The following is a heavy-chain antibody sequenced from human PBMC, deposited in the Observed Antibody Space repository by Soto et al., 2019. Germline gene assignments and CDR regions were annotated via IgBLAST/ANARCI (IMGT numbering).Heavy chain of an antibody. D-gene: IGHD5-12*01. CDR1: GGSISSYY. Sequence: SETLSLTCTVSGGSISSYYWSWIRQPPGKGLEWIGYIYYSGSTNYNPSLKSRVTISVDTSKNQFSLKLSSVTAADTAVYYCAREQLVGDGYNAFDYWGQGTLVTVSS. CDR2: IYYSGST. CDR3: AREQLVGDGYNAFDY. V-gene: IGHV4-59*01. J-gene: IGHJ4*02.